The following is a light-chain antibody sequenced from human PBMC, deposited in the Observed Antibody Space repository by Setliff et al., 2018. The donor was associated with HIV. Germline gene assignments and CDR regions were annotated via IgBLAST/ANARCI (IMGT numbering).Light chain of an antibody. Sequence: QSVLTQPASVSGSPGQSITISCTGTSRDVGAYNYVSWYQQHPAKAPILIIYEVTNRPSGVSNRFSGSKSGNTASLTISGLQAEDEADYYCTSYSTSTIPVFGGGTKVNVL. J-gene: IGLJ3*02. CDR2: EVT. CDR1: SRDVGAYNY. V-gene: IGLV2-14*01. CDR3: TSYSTSTIPV.